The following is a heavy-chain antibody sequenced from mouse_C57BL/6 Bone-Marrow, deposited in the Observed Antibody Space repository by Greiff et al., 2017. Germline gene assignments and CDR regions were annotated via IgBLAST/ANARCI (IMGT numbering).Heavy chain of an antibody. Sequence: QVQLQQSGAELVRPGASVKLSCKASGYTFTDYYINWVKQRPGQGLEWIARLYPGSGNTYYNEKFKGKATLTAEKSSSTAYMQLSSLTSEDSAVYFCARDLLDAMDYWGQGTSVTVSS. J-gene: IGHJ4*01. CDR2: LYPGSGNT. V-gene: IGHV1-76*01. D-gene: IGHD1-1*01. CDR1: GYTFTDYY. CDR3: ARDLLDAMDY.